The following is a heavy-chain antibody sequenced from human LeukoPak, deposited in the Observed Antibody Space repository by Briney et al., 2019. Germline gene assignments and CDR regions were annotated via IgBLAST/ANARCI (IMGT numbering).Heavy chain of an antibody. Sequence: PSETLSLTCSVSGGSVSSYYWSWIPQSPGKGLEWLGYIHNSGRTNYNPSLKSRVTGFVDTSENQVSLRLSSVTAADTAVYYCARHGTISSESYFDYWGQGALVTVSS. D-gene: IGHD1-14*01. CDR1: GGSVSSYY. J-gene: IGHJ4*02. V-gene: IGHV4-59*08. CDR3: ARHGTISSESYFDY. CDR2: IHNSGRT.